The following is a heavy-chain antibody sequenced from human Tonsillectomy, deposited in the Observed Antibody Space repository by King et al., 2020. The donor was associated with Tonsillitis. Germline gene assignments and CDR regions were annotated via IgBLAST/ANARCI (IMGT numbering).Heavy chain of an antibody. CDR1: GDSISSYY. D-gene: IGHD3-10*01. Sequence: VQLQESGPGLVKPSETLSLTCTVSGDSISSYYWSWIRQPPGKGLEWIGYIYYSGSTNYNPSLKSRVTISVDTSKSQFSLKLSSVTAADTAVYYCARGLGDFEFGVPYYFDYWGQGTLVTVSS. CDR2: IYYSGST. J-gene: IGHJ4*02. V-gene: IGHV4-59*01. CDR3: ARGLGDFEFGVPYYFDY.